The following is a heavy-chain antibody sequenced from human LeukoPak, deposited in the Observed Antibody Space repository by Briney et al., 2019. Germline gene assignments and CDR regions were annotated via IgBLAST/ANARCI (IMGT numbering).Heavy chain of an antibody. CDR1: GFTFSSYG. V-gene: IGHV3-30*18. J-gene: IGHJ4*02. CDR3: AKAEPHDYGDN. CDR2: ISYDGSNK. Sequence: GRSLRLSCAASGFTFSSYGMHWVRQAPGKGLEWVAVISYDGSNKYYADSVKGRFTISRDNSKNTLYLQMNSLRAEDTAVYYYAKAEPHDYGDNWGQGTLVTVSS.